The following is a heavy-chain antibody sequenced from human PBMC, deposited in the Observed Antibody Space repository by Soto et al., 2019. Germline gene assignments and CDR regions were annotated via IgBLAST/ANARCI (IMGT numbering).Heavy chain of an antibody. V-gene: IGHV4-30-4*01. D-gene: IGHD1-7*01. CDR2: IFYSGDT. J-gene: IGHJ2*01. CDR3: VGIGTTDDL. Sequence: VQLQGSGPGLLKPSQTLSLTCTVSGASVNTGDYYWSYIRQPPGKGLEWLGYIFYSGDTYYNPSLKSRATISLNTSRHQFSLTLTSVTDADTALYYCVGIGTTDDLWGQGTLVTVSS. CDR1: GASVNTGDYY.